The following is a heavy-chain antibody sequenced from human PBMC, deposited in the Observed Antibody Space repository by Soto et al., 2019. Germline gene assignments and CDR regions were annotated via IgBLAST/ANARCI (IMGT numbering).Heavy chain of an antibody. CDR1: GFTVSSNY. CDR2: IDSDGDT. Sequence: GGSLRLSCATSGFTVSSNYMSWVRQAPGKGLEWVALIDSDGDTYYADSVKGRFTISRDNSKNTLYLQMNSLRGEDTAVYYCARGHYTSPPGYFDYWGQGTLVTVSS. V-gene: IGHV3-66*01. J-gene: IGHJ4*02. D-gene: IGHD2-2*02. CDR3: ARGHYTSPPGYFDY.